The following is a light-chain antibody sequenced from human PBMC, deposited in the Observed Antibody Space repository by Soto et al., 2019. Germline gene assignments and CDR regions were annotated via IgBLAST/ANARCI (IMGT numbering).Light chain of an antibody. Sequence: EIVLTQSPCTLSVSPGDRATLSCRASQNVSSNLAWYQQRPGQAPRLLIHGASTRATATPGRFSGSGSGTEFTLTISSLQSEDSALYYCHQHNGWPQTLGQGTKVEVK. CDR3: HQHNGWPQT. V-gene: IGKV3-15*01. CDR2: GAS. J-gene: IGKJ1*01. CDR1: QNVSSN.